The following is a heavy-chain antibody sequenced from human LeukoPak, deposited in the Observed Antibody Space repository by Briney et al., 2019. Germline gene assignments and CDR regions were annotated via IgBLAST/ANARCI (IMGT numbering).Heavy chain of an antibody. Sequence: PGGSLRLSCAASGITFSSYAMSWVRQAPGKGLEWVSAISGSGGDTYYADSVKGRFTISRDNSKNTLYLQMNSLRAEDTSVYYCTIRWGQWLVGDYWGEGTLVTVSS. J-gene: IGHJ4*02. CDR3: TIRWGQWLVGDY. CDR2: ISGSGGDT. CDR1: GITFSSYA. D-gene: IGHD6-19*01. V-gene: IGHV3-23*01.